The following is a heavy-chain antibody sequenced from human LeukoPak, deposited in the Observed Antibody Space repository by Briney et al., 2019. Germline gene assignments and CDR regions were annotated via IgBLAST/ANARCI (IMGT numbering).Heavy chain of an antibody. CDR1: GFTFSSYG. CDR2: ISGSGGST. J-gene: IGHJ4*02. D-gene: IGHD5-18*01. Sequence: GGTLRLSCAASGFTFSSYGMSWVRQAPGKGLEWVSAISGSGGSTYYADSVKGRFTISRDNSKNTLYLQMNSLRAEDTAVYYCARGYSYGYARYFDHWGQGTLVTVSS. V-gene: IGHV3-23*01. CDR3: ARGYSYGYARYFDH.